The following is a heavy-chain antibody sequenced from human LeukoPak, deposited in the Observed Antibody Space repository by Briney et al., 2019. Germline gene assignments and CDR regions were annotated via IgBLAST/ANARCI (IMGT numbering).Heavy chain of an antibody. V-gene: IGHV4-34*01. D-gene: IGHD3-10*01. Sequence: SETLSLTCAVYDGSFSGYYWSWIRQPPGKGLEWIGEINHSGSTNYNPSLKSRVTISLDTSRNQFSLKLTSVTAADTAVYYCAKSNGYGLVDIWGQGTMVTVSS. CDR2: INHSGST. CDR1: DGSFSGYY. J-gene: IGHJ3*02. CDR3: AKSNGYGLVDI.